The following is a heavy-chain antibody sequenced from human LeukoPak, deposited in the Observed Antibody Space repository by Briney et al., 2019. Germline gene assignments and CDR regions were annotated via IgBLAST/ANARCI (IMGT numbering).Heavy chain of an antibody. D-gene: IGHD3-3*01. CDR3: ARDFWDDFEYFDL. CDR2: LSGSGAST. Sequence: GGSLRLSCAASGFTFSSYAMSWVRQAPGKGLEWVSTLSGSGASTSYADSVKGRFTISRDNSNNTVYLQMNSLRAEDTAVYYCARDFWDDFEYFDLWGRGTLVTVSS. V-gene: IGHV3-23*01. CDR1: GFTFSSYA. J-gene: IGHJ2*01.